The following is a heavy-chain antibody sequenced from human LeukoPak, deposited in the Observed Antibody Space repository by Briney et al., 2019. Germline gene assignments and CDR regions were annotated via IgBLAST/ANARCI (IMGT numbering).Heavy chain of an antibody. V-gene: IGHV1-69*13. CDR3: ARSSEQQLVPEDYYYYYYYMDV. Sequence: GASVKVSCKASGYSFNDYAINWVRQAPGQGLEWMGWINPNSGGTNYAQKFQGRVTITADESTSTAYMELSSLRSEDTAVYYCARSSEQQLVPEDYYYYYYYMDVWGKGTTVTVSS. CDR1: GYSFNDYA. CDR2: INPNSGGT. J-gene: IGHJ6*03. D-gene: IGHD6-13*01.